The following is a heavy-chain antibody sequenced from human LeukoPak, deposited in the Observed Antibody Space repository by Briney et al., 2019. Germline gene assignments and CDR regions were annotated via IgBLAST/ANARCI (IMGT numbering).Heavy chain of an antibody. V-gene: IGHV4-34*01. J-gene: IGHJ4*02. CDR1: GGSFSGYY. Sequence: SETLSLTCTVYGGSFSGYYWSWIRQPPGKGLEWIGEINHSGSTNYNPSLKSRVTISVDTSKNQFSLKLSSVTAADTAVYYCARRETYKDVWSGYNRAGYCNYWGQGTLVTVSS. CDR3: ARRETYKDVWSGYNRAGYCNY. CDR2: INHSGST. D-gene: IGHD3-3*01.